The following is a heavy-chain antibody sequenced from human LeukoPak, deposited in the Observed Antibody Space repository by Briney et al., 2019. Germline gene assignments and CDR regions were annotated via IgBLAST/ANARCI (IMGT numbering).Heavy chain of an antibody. Sequence: PSETLSLTRAVYGGSFSGYYWSWIRQPPGKGLEWIGEINHSGSTNYNPSLKSRVTISVDTSKNQFSLKLSSVTAADTAVYYCAVNGYSSGWFTKNYFDYWGQGTLVTVSS. V-gene: IGHV4-34*01. D-gene: IGHD6-19*01. CDR3: AVNGYSSGWFTKNYFDY. CDR1: GGSFSGYY. J-gene: IGHJ4*02. CDR2: INHSGST.